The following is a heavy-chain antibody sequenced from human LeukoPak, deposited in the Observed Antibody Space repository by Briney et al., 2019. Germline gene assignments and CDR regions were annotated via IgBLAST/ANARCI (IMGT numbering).Heavy chain of an antibody. J-gene: IGHJ4*02. D-gene: IGHD3-10*01. V-gene: IGHV3-66*01. Sequence: GGSLRLSCADSGFTVSSNYMSWVRQAPGRGLECVSVIYSGGSTYYADSVKGRFTISRDNSKNTLFLQMNSLRAGDTAVYYCARGTVTMVDYWGQGTLVTVSS. CDR3: ARGTVTMVDY. CDR2: IYSGGST. CDR1: GFTVSSNY.